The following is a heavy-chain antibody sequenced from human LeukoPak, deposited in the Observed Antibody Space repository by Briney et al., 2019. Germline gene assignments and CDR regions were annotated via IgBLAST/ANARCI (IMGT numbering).Heavy chain of an antibody. CDR1: EYTFTNEW. J-gene: IGHJ3*01. V-gene: IGHV5-51*01. D-gene: IGHD1-14*01. CDR2: IFPDDSDT. CDR3: AKGPITDDGFDV. Sequence: GESLKISCKGSEYTFTNEWIGWVRQRPGKGLEWMGIIFPDDSDTRYSPSFQGQVTISADKSINSAFLQWSSLKASDTAMYYCAKGPITDDGFDVWGQGTLVTVSS.